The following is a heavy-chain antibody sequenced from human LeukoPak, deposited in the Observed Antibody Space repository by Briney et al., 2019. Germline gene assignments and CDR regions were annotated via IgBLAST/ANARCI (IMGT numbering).Heavy chain of an antibody. Sequence: GGSLRLSCAASGFTFSSYWMHWVRHAPGKGLVWVSRIYIDGRSTSYADSVKGRFTISRDNAKNTLYLQMNSLRDEDTAVYYCARGLDGSFDYWGLGTLVTVSS. D-gene: IGHD1-14*01. J-gene: IGHJ4*02. CDR2: IYIDGRST. CDR3: ARGLDGSFDY. V-gene: IGHV3-74*01. CDR1: GFTFSSYW.